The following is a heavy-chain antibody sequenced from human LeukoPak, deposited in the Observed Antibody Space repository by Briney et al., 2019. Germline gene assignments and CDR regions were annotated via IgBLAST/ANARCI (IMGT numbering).Heavy chain of an antibody. CDR1: GFTFSSYS. Sequence: PGGPLRLSCAASGFTFSSYSMNWVRQAPGKGLEWVSSISSSSSYIYYADSVKGRFTISRDNAKNSLYLQMNSLRAEDTAVYYCARDQGRFLEWLSNTGNWFDPWGQGTLVTVSS. CDR3: ARDQGRFLEWLSNTGNWFDP. D-gene: IGHD3-3*01. J-gene: IGHJ5*02. CDR2: ISSSSSYI. V-gene: IGHV3-21*01.